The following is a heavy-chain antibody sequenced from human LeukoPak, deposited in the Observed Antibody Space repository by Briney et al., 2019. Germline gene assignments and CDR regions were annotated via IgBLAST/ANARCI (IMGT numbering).Heavy chain of an antibody. CDR1: GFTFTAYT. Sequence: GGSLRLACSASGFTFTAYTMNWVRQAPGKGPEWVSYIDYGGSVTHYADSLKGRFTISRDNAENSLYLQMNSLRVEDTAVYYCTRALEYWSQGVQVAVSS. J-gene: IGHJ4*02. V-gene: IGHV3-48*01. CDR2: IDYGGSVT. CDR3: TRALEY.